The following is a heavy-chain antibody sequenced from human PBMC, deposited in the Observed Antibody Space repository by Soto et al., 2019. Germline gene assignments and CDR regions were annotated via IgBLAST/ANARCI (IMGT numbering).Heavy chain of an antibody. V-gene: IGHV3-74*01. J-gene: IGHJ4*02. CDR3: VREPWGFSGTWYDY. D-gene: IGHD6-13*01. CDR2: INHDGSKT. CDR1: QFSFSSYG. Sequence: PGGSLRLSCAASQFSFSSYGMHWVRQVPGKGPAWVSRINHDGSKTEYADSVKGRFTISRDNTNNTLYLQMNSLRVEDTAMYYCVREPWGFSGTWYDYWGQGTRVTVS.